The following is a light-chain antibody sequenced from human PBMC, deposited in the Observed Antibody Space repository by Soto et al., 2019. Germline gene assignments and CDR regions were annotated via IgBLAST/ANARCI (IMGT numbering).Light chain of an antibody. CDR3: RQANSFPYT. V-gene: IGKV1D-12*01. Sequence: DIQMTQSPSSVSASVGDRVTITCRASQDISSWSAWYQQKPGKAPKLLIYAASSLQSGVPPRFSGSGSGTDFTLTISSLQPEDFATYYCRQANSFPYTFGQGTKVDIK. CDR1: QDISSW. CDR2: AAS. J-gene: IGKJ2*01.